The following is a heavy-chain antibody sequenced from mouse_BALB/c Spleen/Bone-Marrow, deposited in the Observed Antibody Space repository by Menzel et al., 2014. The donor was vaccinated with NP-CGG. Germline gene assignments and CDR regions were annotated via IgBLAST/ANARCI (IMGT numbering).Heavy chain of an antibody. Sequence: EVQGVESGGGLVKPGGSLKLSCAASGFTFSSYAMSWVRQTPEKRLEWVASISSGGSTYYPDSVKGRFTISRDNARNILCLQMSSLRSEDTAMYYCASLYFYGSSYYTMDYWGQGTSVTVSS. D-gene: IGHD1-1*01. CDR1: GFTFSSYA. CDR2: ISSGGST. V-gene: IGHV5-6-5*01. J-gene: IGHJ4*01. CDR3: ASLYFYGSSYYTMDY.